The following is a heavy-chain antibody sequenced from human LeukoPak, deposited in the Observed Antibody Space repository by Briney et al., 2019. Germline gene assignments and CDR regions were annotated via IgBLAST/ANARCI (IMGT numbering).Heavy chain of an antibody. Sequence: SETLSLTCTVSGGSITSYYWGWIRQPPGKGLEWIGSIYYSGSTYYNPSLKSRVTISVDTSKNQFSLKLSSVTAADTAVYYCASYGDSSGGYFDYWGQGTLVTVSS. CDR3: ASYGDSSGGYFDY. J-gene: IGHJ4*02. D-gene: IGHD4-17*01. V-gene: IGHV4-39*07. CDR1: GGSITSYY. CDR2: IYYSGST.